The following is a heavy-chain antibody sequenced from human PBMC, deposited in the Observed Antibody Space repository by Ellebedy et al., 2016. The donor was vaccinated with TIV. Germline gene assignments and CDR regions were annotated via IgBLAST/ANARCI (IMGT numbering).Heavy chain of an antibody. D-gene: IGHD3-10*01. CDR3: AKQIMVRTVLRLGGVGMDV. Sequence: PGGSLRLSCAASGFTFSSYWMSRVRQAPGKGLEWVAKIKQDGSEKHYVDSVKGRFTIFRDNAKNSLYLQMNSLRAEDTAVYYCAKQIMVRTVLRLGGVGMDVWGQGATVTVSS. CDR2: IKQDGSEK. CDR1: GFTFSSYW. J-gene: IGHJ6*02. V-gene: IGHV3-7*03.